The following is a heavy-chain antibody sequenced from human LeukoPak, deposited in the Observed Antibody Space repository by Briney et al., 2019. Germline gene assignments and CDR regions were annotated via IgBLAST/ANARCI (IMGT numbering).Heavy chain of an antibody. Sequence: GGSLRLSCAASGFTFSSYWMSWVRQAPGKGLEWVANIKQDGSEKYYVDSVKGRFTISRDNAKNSLYLQMNSLRAEDTAVYYCAHETSSSWFGGGGYFDYWGQGTLVTVSS. CDR2: IKQDGSEK. CDR3: AHETSSSWFGGGGYFDY. CDR1: GFTFSSYW. D-gene: IGHD6-13*01. J-gene: IGHJ4*02. V-gene: IGHV3-7*01.